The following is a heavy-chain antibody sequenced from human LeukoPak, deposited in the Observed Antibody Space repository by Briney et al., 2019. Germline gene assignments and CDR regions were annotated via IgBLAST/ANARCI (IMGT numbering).Heavy chain of an antibody. V-gene: IGHV1-3*01. Sequence: GASVKVSCKASGYTFTSYAMHWVRQAPGQRLEWMGWINAGNGNIKYSQKFQGRVTITRDTSASTAYMELSSLRSEVTAVYYCARDGNRITMVRGVTYYYYYYMDVWGKGTTVTVSS. CDR1: GYTFTSYA. CDR2: INAGNGNI. CDR3: ARDGNRITMVRGVTYYYYYYMDV. D-gene: IGHD3-10*01. J-gene: IGHJ6*03.